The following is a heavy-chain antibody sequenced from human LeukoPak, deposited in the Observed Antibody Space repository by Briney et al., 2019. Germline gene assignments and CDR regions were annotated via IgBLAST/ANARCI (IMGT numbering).Heavy chain of an antibody. CDR3: ARAPPYYDFWSGYPEFDY. CDR1: GYTFTSHD. D-gene: IGHD3-3*01. CDR2: MNPNSGNT. J-gene: IGHJ4*02. Sequence: ASVKVSCKASGYTFTSHDINWVRQATGQGLEWMGWMNPNSGNTGYAQKFQGRVTMTRNTSISTAYMELSSLRSEDTAVYYCARAPPYYDFWSGYPEFDYWGQGTLVTVSS. V-gene: IGHV1-8*01.